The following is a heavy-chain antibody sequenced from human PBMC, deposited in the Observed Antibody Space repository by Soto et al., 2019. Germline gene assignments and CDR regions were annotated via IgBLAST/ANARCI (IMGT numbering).Heavy chain of an antibody. CDR1: GYSISSGYY. CDR2: IYHSGST. Sequence: SETLSLTCAVSGYSISSGYYWGWIRQPPGKGLEWIGSIYHSGSTYYNPSLKSRVTISVDTSKNQFSLKLSSVTAADTAVYYCETCSGKHYYDRQSPRAGDFWGQGTLVTVSS. J-gene: IGHJ4*02. CDR3: ETCSGKHYYDRQSPRAGDF. V-gene: IGHV4-38-2*01. D-gene: IGHD3-22*01.